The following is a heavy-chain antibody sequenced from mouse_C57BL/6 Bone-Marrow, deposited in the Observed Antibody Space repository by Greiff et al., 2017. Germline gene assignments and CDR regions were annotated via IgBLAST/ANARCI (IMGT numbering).Heavy chain of an antibody. CDR1: GYTFTSYC. Sequence: VQLQQSGAELAKPGASVTLSCKASGYTFTSYCMHWVKQRPGQGLEWIGYINPSSGYTKYNQKFKDKATLTADKSSSTAYMQLSNLTYEDSAVYYCASLWYFDVWGTGTTVTVSS. CDR3: ASLWYFDV. J-gene: IGHJ1*03. V-gene: IGHV1-7*01. CDR2: INPSSGYT.